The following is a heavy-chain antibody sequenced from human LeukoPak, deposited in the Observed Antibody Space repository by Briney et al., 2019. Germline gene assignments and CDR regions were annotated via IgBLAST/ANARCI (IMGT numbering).Heavy chain of an antibody. D-gene: IGHD6-19*01. CDR1: GYTFTGYF. Sequence: ASVKVSCKASGYTFTGYFIQWVRQAPGQGLEWMGWINGNSGSIEYAQKFQGRVTLTRDTSTNTAIMELTSLSSDDTAVYFCVTGSSGPFMFQHWGQGTLVTVSS. CDR3: VTGSSGPFMFQH. J-gene: IGHJ1*01. CDR2: INGNSGSI. V-gene: IGHV1-2*02.